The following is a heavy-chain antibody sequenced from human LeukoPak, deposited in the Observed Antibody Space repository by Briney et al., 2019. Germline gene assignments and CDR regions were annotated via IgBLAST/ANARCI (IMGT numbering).Heavy chain of an antibody. V-gene: IGHV3-7*01. Sequence: PGGSLRLSCAGSGFSFSNYWMSWVRQAPGKGLECVANIKQNGSEKYYVDSVKGRFTISRDNAKNSLYLQMNSLTAEDTAVYCCARGLPVDYSGYRDYWGQGTLVTVSS. J-gene: IGHJ4*02. CDR2: IKQNGSEK. CDR3: ARGLPVDYSGYRDY. CDR1: GFSFSNYW. D-gene: IGHD5-12*01.